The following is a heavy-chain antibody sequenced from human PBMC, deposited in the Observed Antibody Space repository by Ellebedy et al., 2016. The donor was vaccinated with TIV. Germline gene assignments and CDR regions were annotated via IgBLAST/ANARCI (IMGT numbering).Heavy chain of an antibody. V-gene: IGHV3-33*01. D-gene: IGHD2-15*01. J-gene: IGHJ3*01. CDR1: GFKFSTYG. CDR2: IWYDGSYS. Sequence: GESLKISXAASGFKFSTYGMHWVRQVPGKGLEWVAAIWYDGSYSYFADSVKGRFTISRDNYKNTLDLQMNSLRAEDTAVYYCATWPQQVEVGHDAFEGWGQGTMVTVSS. CDR3: ATWPQQVEVGHDAFEG.